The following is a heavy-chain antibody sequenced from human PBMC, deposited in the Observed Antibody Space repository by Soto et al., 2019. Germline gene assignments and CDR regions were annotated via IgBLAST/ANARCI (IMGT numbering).Heavy chain of an antibody. CDR2: INPSGGST. V-gene: IGHV1-46*01. CDR1: GYTFTNYA. Sequence: ASVKVSCKASGYTFTNYAISWVRQAPGQGLEWMGIINPSGGSTSYAQKFQGRVTMTRDTSTSTVYMELSSLRSEDTAVYYCARNSRVTYYDILTGENYYYYYGMDVWGQGTTVTVSS. J-gene: IGHJ6*02. CDR3: ARNSRVTYYDILTGENYYYYYGMDV. D-gene: IGHD3-9*01.